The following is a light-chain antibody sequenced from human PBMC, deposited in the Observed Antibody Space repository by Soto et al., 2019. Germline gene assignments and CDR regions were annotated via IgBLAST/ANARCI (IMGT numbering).Light chain of an antibody. J-gene: IGKJ4*01. CDR1: QGVSGW. V-gene: IGKV1-12*01. CDR3: QQANGFPVA. CDR2: SVS. Sequence: DIQMTQSPSSVSASVGDRVTITCRASQGVSGWLAWYQQKPGKAPKLLIYSVSSLQSGVPARFSGXXXGXXFALTISSLQPDDFATYYCQQANGFPVAFGGGTRVEIK.